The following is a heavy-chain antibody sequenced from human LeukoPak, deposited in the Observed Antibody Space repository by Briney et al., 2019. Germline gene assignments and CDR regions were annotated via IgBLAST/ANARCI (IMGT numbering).Heavy chain of an antibody. CDR2: INHSGST. CDR1: GGSFSGYY. J-gene: IGHJ4*02. CDR3: ARGKAEWLDNFRLNRFDY. Sequence: SETLSLTCAVYGGSFSGYYWSWIRQPPGKGLEWIGEINHSGSTNYNPSLKSRVTISVDTSKNQFSLKLSSVTAADTAVYYCARGKAEWLDNFRLNRFDYWGQGTLVTVSA. D-gene: IGHD6-19*01. V-gene: IGHV4-34*01.